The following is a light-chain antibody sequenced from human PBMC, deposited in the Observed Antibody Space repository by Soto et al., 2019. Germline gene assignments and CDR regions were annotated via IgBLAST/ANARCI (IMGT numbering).Light chain of an antibody. Sequence: EIVMTQSAATVPASPGERVTLSCRASQSVNSDLAWYQQTPGQAPRPLIYDASTRAAGVPARFSGSGSGTEFTLTISSLQSEDFALYYCQQYSQWPLYTFGQGTKVDIK. V-gene: IGKV3-15*01. CDR2: DAS. CDR3: QQYSQWPLYT. CDR1: QSVNSD. J-gene: IGKJ2*01.